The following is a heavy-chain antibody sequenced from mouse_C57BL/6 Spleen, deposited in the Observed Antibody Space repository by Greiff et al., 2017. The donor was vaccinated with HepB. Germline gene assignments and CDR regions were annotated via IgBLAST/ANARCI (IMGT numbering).Heavy chain of an antibody. CDR3: TRERSYGSSYFDY. J-gene: IGHJ2*01. V-gene: IGHV1-5*01. CDR1: GYTFTSYW. CDR2: IYPGNSDT. D-gene: IGHD1-1*01. Sequence: EVQRVESGTVLARPGASVKMSCKTSGYTFTSYWMHWVKQRPGQGLEWIGAIYPGNSDTSYNQKFKGKAKLTAVTSASTAYMELSSLTNEDSAVYYCTRERSYGSSYFDYWGQGTTLTVSS.